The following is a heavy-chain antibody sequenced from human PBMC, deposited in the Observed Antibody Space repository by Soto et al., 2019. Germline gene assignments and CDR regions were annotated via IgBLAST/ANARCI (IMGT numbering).Heavy chain of an antibody. CDR2: IYDSGNT. CDR3: ARKTGYEVFDF. D-gene: IGHD5-12*01. Sequence: PSETLSLTCTVSVLSFGTGGSYWSWIRYRPGKGLEWIGYIYDSGNTRYNPSLTSRVAVSLDTSKKQFFLMLTSVTAADTAVYYCARKTGYEVFDFWGQGTLVTVSS. V-gene: IGHV4-31*03. CDR1: VLSFGTGGSY. J-gene: IGHJ4*02.